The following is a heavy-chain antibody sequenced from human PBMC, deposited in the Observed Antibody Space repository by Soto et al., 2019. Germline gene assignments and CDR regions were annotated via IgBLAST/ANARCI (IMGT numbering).Heavy chain of an antibody. V-gene: IGHV1-18*01. J-gene: IGHJ4*02. CDR1: GYTLKNYG. CDR3: ARSRYYFDY. CDR2: IKVDNGDT. Sequence: QVHLVQSGGEVKKPGASVKVSCKASGYTLKNYGIGWVRQAPGLGPEWVGWIKVDNGDTKYAEKLQGRVTLTTDTSTSTAYMELRNLSSDDTAFYYCARSRYYFDYWGQGTLVTVSS.